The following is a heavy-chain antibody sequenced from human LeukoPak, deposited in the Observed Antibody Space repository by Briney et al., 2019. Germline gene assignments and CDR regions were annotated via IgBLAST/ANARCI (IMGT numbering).Heavy chain of an antibody. CDR1: GFTFSNYG. CDR2: LRRDGSDK. Sequence: GGSLGLSCAASGFTFSNYGMHWVRQAPGKGLEWVAFLRRDGSDKYYADSVKGRFTISRDNSKNTVYLQMNSLRPEDTAVYYCAKDHSQNFDYWGQGTLATVSS. D-gene: IGHD5-18*01. CDR3: AKDHSQNFDY. J-gene: IGHJ4*02. V-gene: IGHV3-30*02.